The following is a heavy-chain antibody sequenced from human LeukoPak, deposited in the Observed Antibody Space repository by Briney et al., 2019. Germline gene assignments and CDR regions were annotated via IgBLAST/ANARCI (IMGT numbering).Heavy chain of an antibody. CDR1: GGSISSYY. V-gene: IGHV4-59*01. Sequence: SETLSLTCTVSGGSISSYYWSRIRQPPGKGLEWIGYIYYSGSTNYNPSLKSRVTISVDTSKNQFSLKLSSVTAADTAVYYCARAYDFWFDPWGQGTLVTVSS. CDR3: ARAYDFWFDP. J-gene: IGHJ5*02. D-gene: IGHD1-1*01. CDR2: IYYSGST.